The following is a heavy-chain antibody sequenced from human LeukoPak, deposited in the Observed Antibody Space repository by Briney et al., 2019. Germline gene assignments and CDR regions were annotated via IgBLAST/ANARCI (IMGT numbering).Heavy chain of an antibody. D-gene: IGHD6-19*01. CDR2: ISYDAKSE. CDR1: GFTFSTYA. CDR3: AVGGSGWFFDY. V-gene: IGHV3-30*04. Sequence: GRSLRLSCAASGFTFSTYAMHWVRQAPGKGLEWVTVISYDAKSEYYADSVRGRFTISRDNSKNTLYLQMNSLRPDDTAVYYCAVGGSGWFFDYWGQGTLVTVSS. J-gene: IGHJ4*02.